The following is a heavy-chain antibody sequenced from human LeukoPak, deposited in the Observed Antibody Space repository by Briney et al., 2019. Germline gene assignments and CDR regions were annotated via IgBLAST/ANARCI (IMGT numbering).Heavy chain of an antibody. V-gene: IGHV1-18*01. Sequence: ASVKVSCKASGYTFTSYGISWVRQAPGQGLEWMGWISAYNGNTNYAQKLQGRVTMTTDTSTSTASLDLRSLRSDDPAVYYCAREVYDYVWENYRYTDYWGQGTLVTVSS. D-gene: IGHD3-16*02. CDR2: ISAYNGNT. CDR1: GYTFTSYG. CDR3: AREVYDYVWENYRYTDY. J-gene: IGHJ4*02.